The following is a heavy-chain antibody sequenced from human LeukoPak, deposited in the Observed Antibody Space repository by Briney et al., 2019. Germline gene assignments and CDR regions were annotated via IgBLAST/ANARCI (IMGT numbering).Heavy chain of an antibody. CDR1: GFTVSSNY. CDR3: ARAQDYCSGGSCYGYFQH. D-gene: IGHD2-15*01. CDR2: LYTGGSP. Sequence: GGFLRPSLAASGFTVSSNYIAWGRQGPGEGLELGSTLYTGGSPHYADSVKGRFTISSDKSKNTLFLQMNSLRAEDTAVYYCARAQDYCSGGSCYGYFQHWGQGSLVTVSS. V-gene: IGHV3-53*01. J-gene: IGHJ1*01.